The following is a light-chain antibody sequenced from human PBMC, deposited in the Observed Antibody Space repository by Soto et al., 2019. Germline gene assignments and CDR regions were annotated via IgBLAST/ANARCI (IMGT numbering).Light chain of an antibody. V-gene: IGLV2-23*03. CDR2: EGT. CDR1: SSDVGTYNL. CDR3: CSYAGSSTFVV. J-gene: IGLJ2*01. Sequence: QSALTQPASVSGSPGQSITISCTGTSSDVGTYNLVSWYQQHPVKAPKLIIYEGTKRPSGVSDRFSGSKSGNTASLTISGVQAEDEAHYYCCSYAGSSTFVVFGGGTKVTVL.